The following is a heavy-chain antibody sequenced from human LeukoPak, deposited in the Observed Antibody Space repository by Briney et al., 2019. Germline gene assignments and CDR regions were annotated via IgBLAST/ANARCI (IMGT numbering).Heavy chain of an antibody. CDR1: GFTFSNYW. CDR3: ARSTYSGSYLVS. CDR2: INGDGSRT. Sequence: GGSLRLSCAASGFTFSNYWMHWVRQAPGKGLVWVSHINGDGSRTAYADSVKGRFTTSRDNAKNTLYLQVNSLRDEDTAVYYCARSTYSGSYLVSWGQGTLVTVSS. J-gene: IGHJ4*02. D-gene: IGHD1-26*01. V-gene: IGHV3-74*01.